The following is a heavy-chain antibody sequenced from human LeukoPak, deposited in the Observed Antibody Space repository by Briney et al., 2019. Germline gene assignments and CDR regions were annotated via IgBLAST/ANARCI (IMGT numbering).Heavy chain of an antibody. D-gene: IGHD6-13*01. Sequence: GGSLRLSCAASGFTFDDYAMHWVRQAPGKGLEWVSGVTWNSGSIGYADSVKGRFSISRDNAKNSLYLQMNSLRAEDTALYYCAKDIAAAGTGWYFDLWGRGTLVTVSS. V-gene: IGHV3-9*01. J-gene: IGHJ2*01. CDR2: VTWNSGSI. CDR3: AKDIAAAGTGWYFDL. CDR1: GFTFDDYA.